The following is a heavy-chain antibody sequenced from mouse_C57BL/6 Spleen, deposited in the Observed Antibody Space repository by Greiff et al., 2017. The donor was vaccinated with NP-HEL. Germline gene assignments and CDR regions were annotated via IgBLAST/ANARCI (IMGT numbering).Heavy chain of an antibody. CDR3: ASDGYYGRRFAY. CDR1: GYTFTDYY. D-gene: IGHD2-3*01. V-gene: IGHV1-26*01. Sequence: EVQLQQSGPELVKPGASVKISCKASGYTFTDYYMNWVKQSHGKSLEWIGDINPNNGGTSYNQKFKGKATLTVDKSSSTAYMELRSLTSEDSAVYYCASDGYYGRRFAYWGQGTLVTVSA. J-gene: IGHJ3*01. CDR2: INPNNGGT.